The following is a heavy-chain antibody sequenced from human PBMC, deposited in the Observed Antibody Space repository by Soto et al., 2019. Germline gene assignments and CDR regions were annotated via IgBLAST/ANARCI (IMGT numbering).Heavy chain of an antibody. CDR1: GFTFSNAY. CDR2: IKTKADGGAT. Sequence: GGSLRLSCAASGFTFSNAYMNWVRQAPGKGLEWVGRIKTKADGGATDYAAPVRDRFTISRDDSKNTLYLQMNSLKTEDTAVYYCTKAAGTKYYYYYNLDVWGQGTTVTVSS. CDR3: TKAAGTKYYYYYNLDV. D-gene: IGHD1-1*01. V-gene: IGHV3-15*07. J-gene: IGHJ6*02.